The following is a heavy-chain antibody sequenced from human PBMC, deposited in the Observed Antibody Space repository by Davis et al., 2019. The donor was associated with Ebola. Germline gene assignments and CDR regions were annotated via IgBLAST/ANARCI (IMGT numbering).Heavy chain of an antibody. CDR3: ARAPNYDVLTGTSSYDFDY. V-gene: IGHV1-18*04. Sequence: ASVEVSCKSSGYTFTSYGLVWVRQAPGLGLEWMGWISGFNTNTNFAQKFQGRVTVSKDTSTNTAYMDLRSLTSDDTAIYYCARAPNYDVLTGTSSYDFDYWGQGTLVTVSS. D-gene: IGHD3-9*01. CDR2: ISGFNTNT. J-gene: IGHJ4*02. CDR1: GYTFTSYG.